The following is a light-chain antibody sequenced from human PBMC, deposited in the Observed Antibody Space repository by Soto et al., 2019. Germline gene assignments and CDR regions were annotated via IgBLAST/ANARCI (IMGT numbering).Light chain of an antibody. V-gene: IGKV3-15*01. J-gene: IGKJ1*01. CDR2: GAS. Sequence: EIVMTQSPATLSVSPGERATLSFRASQSVRSNLAWYQQKPGQAPRLLIYGASTRATGIPARFSGSGSGTEFTLTITSLQSEDFAVYYCQQYINWSWAFGQGTKVDIK. CDR1: QSVRSN. CDR3: QQYINWSWA.